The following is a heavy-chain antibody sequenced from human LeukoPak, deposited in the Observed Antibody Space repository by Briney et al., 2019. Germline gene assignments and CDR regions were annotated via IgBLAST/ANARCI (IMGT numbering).Heavy chain of an antibody. CDR1: GFSFNDAW. Sequence: GGSLRLSCAASGFSFNDAWMSWVRQAPGKGLEWVGRIKRKTDGGTTDYAAPVKGRFTISRDDSRNTLYLQMNSLKTEDTAVYYCTTDRWSIGGSDYWGQGTLVTVSS. V-gene: IGHV3-15*01. D-gene: IGHD3-3*01. J-gene: IGHJ4*02. CDR3: TTDRWSIGGSDY. CDR2: IKRKTDGGTT.